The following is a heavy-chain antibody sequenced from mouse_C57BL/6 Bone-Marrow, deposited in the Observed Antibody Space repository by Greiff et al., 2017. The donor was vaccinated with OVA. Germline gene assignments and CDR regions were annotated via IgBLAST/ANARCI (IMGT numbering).Heavy chain of an antibody. CDR3: YYINPPFAY. J-gene: IGHJ3*01. D-gene: IGHD2-5*01. CDR1: GFNIKDDY. V-gene: IGHV14-4*01. Sequence: EVQLQQSGAELVRPGASVKLSCTASGFNIKDDYMHWVKQRPEQGLEWIGWIDPENGDTEYASKFQGKATITADTSSTTAYLQLSSLTSEDTAVYDAYYINPPFAYWGQGTLVTVSA. CDR2: IDPENGDT.